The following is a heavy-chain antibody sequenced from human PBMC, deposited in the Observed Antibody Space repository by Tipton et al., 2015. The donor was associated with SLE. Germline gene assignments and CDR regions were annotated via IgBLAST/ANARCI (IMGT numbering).Heavy chain of an antibody. V-gene: IGHV4-59*11. J-gene: IGHJ6*03. Sequence: TLSLTCSVSGGSMSYHYWSWIRQPPGKGLEWIGYIYYTGNTNYNPSLKSRVTMSVDTSENQFSLRVTSVTAADSAIYYCTRDRPPDYYYYYMDVWGKGATVTVSS. CDR3: TRDRPPDYYYYYMDV. CDR1: GGSMSYHY. CDR2: IYYTGNT.